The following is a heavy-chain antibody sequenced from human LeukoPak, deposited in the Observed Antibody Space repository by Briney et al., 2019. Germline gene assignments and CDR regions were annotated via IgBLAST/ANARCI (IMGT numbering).Heavy chain of an antibody. Sequence: GGSPRLSCAASGFTFSSYSMNWVRQAPGKGLEWVSSISSSSSYIYYADSVKGRFTISRDNAKNSLYLQMNSLRAEDTAVYYRVVPAARPRDAFDIWGQGTMVTVSS. V-gene: IGHV3-21*01. CDR1: GFTFSSYS. CDR2: ISSSSSYI. D-gene: IGHD2-2*01. CDR3: VVPAARPRDAFDI. J-gene: IGHJ3*02.